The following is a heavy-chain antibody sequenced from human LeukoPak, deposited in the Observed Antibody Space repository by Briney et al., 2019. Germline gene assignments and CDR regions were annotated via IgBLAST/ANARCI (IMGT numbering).Heavy chain of an antibody. J-gene: IGHJ6*02. V-gene: IGHV4-31*03. D-gene: IGHD6-19*01. CDR3: ARGTVAGPKGYYYYGMDV. CDR1: GGSISSGGYY. Sequence: SETLSLTCTVSGGSISSGGYYWSWIRQHPGKGLEWIGYIYYSGSTYYNPSLKSRVTISVDTSKNQFSLKLSSVTAADTAVYYCARGTVAGPKGYYYYGMDVWGQGTTVTVSS. CDR2: IYYSGST.